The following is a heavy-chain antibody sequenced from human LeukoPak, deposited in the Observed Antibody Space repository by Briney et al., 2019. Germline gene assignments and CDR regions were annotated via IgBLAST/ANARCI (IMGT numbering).Heavy chain of an antibody. CDR2: IYHSGST. CDR3: ARGLLRSGWYGTGAFDI. CDR1: GGSISSGGYS. D-gene: IGHD6-19*01. Sequence: PSETLSLTCTVSGGSISSGGYSWSWIRQPPGKGLEWIGYIYHSGSTYYNPSLKSRVTISVGRSKNQFSLKLSSVTAADTAVYYCARGLLRSGWYGTGAFDIWGQGTMVTVSS. V-gene: IGHV4-30-2*01. J-gene: IGHJ3*02.